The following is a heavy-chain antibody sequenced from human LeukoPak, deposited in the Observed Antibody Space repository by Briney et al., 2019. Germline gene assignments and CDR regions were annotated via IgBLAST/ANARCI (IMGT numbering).Heavy chain of an antibody. D-gene: IGHD2-2*02. V-gene: IGHV4-59*01. Sequence: PSETLSLTCTVSGGSISSFYWSWIRQPPGKGLGWIGYIYYSGSTNYNPSLKSRVTISVDTSKNQFSLKLSSVTAADPAVYYCARAEYCSSTSCYTGGYYYYYYMDVWGKGTTVTVSS. CDR2: IYYSGST. CDR3: ARAEYCSSTSCYTGGYYYYYYMDV. CDR1: GGSISSFY. J-gene: IGHJ6*03.